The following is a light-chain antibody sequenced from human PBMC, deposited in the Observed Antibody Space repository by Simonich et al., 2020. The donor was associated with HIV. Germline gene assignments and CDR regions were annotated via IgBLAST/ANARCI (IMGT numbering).Light chain of an antibody. CDR1: QSMSSW. V-gene: IGKV1-5*03. J-gene: IGKJ5*01. CDR3: QQFNSYPPT. CDR2: KAS. Sequence: DIQMTQSPSTLSASVGDRVTITCRASQSMSSWLAWYQQTPGKAPKLLIYKASSLESGVPSRFRGSGSGTDFTLTISSLQPEDFATYYCQQFNSYPPTFGQGTRLEIK.